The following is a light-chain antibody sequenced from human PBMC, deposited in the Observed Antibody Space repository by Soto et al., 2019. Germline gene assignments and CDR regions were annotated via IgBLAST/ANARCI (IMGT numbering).Light chain of an antibody. CDR2: ETS. CDR3: FSFTSTNTHV. CDR1: SSDFGSYKF. J-gene: IGLJ1*01. Sequence: QSALTQPASVSGSPGQSVTISCTGTSSDFGSYKFVSWYQHHPGKVLKVIIYETSKRPSGVSDRFSGSKSGNTASLTISGLQAEDEADYYCFSFTSTNTHVFGSGTKVTVL. V-gene: IGLV2-23*01.